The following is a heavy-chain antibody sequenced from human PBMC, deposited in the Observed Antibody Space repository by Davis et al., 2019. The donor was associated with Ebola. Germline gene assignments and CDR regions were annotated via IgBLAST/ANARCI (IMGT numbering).Heavy chain of an antibody. Sequence: ASVKVSCKTSGYIFTRYSIHWVRQAPGEGLEWVGWINGGNGDTKCSQKFQGRVTMTRNTSVSTAYMELSSLRSEDTAMYYCARGGGGQLSDYWGQGTLVTVSS. D-gene: IGHD6-6*01. CDR2: INGGNGDT. V-gene: IGHV1-3*01. CDR1: GYIFTRYS. CDR3: ARGGGGQLSDY. J-gene: IGHJ4*02.